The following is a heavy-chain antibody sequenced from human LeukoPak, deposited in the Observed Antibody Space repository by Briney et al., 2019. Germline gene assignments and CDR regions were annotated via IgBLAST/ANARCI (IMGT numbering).Heavy chain of an antibody. D-gene: IGHD3-10*01. CDR2: IYFGGST. Sequence: SGTLSLTCSVSGASIGSSRYSWGWIRQSPGKGLEWIGSIYFGGSTYYNPSLKSRVIISVDTSKSQFSLSLTSVSAADTAFYFCVSAGEGHYSGTYANWFDPWGQGTLVTVSS. V-gene: IGHV4-39*07. CDR1: GASIGSSRYS. CDR3: VSAGEGHYSGTYANWFDP. J-gene: IGHJ5*02.